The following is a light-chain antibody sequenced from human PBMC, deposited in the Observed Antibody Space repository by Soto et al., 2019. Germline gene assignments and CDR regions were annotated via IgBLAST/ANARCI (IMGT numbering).Light chain of an antibody. Sequence: QSALTQPPSVSAAPGQRVTISCSGSDSNIGHNYVSWYQHVPGTAPKLLIYENNKRPSGIPDRFSGSKSGTSATLAITGLQTGDEADYYGGTWDTSLSAGTVFGGGTQLTVL. CDR3: GTWDTSLSAGTV. CDR1: DSNIGHNY. V-gene: IGLV1-51*02. J-gene: IGLJ7*01. CDR2: ENN.